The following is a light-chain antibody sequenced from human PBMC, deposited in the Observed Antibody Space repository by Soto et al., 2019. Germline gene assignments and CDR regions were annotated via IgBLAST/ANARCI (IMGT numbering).Light chain of an antibody. V-gene: IGKV1-39*01. CDR2: AAS. J-gene: IGKJ5*01. CDR1: QSISSY. Sequence: DIQMTQSPSSLSASVGDRVTITCRASQSISSYLNWYQQKPGKAPKLLIYAASSLQSGVPSKFSGSGSGTDFTLIISCLQPEDSATYYCQQSHSTPLTFGQGTRLEIK. CDR3: QQSHSTPLT.